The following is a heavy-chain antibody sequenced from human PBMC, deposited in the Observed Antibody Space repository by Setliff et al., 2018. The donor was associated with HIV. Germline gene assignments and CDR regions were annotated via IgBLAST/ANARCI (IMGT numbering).Heavy chain of an antibody. J-gene: IGHJ3*02. V-gene: IGHV3-7*04. Sequence: GASLKISCAASGFTFSSSWMTWVRQAPGRGLEYVAGMNRNGSEKGYADSVKGRFSISRDNAKNSLYLQMSSLRTEDTAVYFCARDPAFGAFDIWGQGTMVTVSS. CDR1: GFTFSSSW. CDR3: ARDPAFGAFDI. D-gene: IGHD3-10*01. CDR2: MNRNGSEK.